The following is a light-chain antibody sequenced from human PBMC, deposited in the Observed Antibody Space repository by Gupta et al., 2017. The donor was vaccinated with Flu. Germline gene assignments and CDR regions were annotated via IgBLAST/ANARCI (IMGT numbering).Light chain of an antibody. CDR2: ENH. J-gene: IGLJ2*01. CDR3: GTWDNRLGVMI. CDR1: SSNIEINY. Sequence: QSGFPQPPSMYETPAHMFSVSCSVGSSNIEINYVSWYQQSPGPAPILLICENHHRPSGIPERFSGSKSGKSATLSITGLQTGEEADYYCGTWDNRLGVMIFGGGTKLTVL. V-gene: IGLV1-51*01.